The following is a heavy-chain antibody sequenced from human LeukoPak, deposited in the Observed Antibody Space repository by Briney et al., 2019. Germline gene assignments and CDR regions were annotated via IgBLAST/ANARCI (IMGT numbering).Heavy chain of an antibody. CDR3: ARLHYYDGSGYYYAGYYFDY. CDR1: GGSVSSGSYY. V-gene: IGHV4-61*01. Sequence: SETLSLTCTVSGGSVSSGSYYWSWIRQPPGKGLEWIGYIYYSGSTNYNPSLKSRVTISVDTSKNQFSLKLSSVTAADTAVYYCARLHYYDGSGYYYAGYYFDYWGQGTLVTVSS. D-gene: IGHD3-22*01. J-gene: IGHJ4*02. CDR2: IYYSGST.